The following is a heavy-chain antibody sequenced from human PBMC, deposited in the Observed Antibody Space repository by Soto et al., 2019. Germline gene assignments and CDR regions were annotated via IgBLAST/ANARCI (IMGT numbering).Heavy chain of an antibody. Sequence: QVQLVQSGAEVKKPGASVKVSCQASGYTFTTYAIHWVRQAPGQRLEWMGWINAGNGNTRHSQKVQGRVTITRDTSASTACMALSSLRSEDTALYYCAREGGGYCSGANWYPYYFDSWGQGTLVTVAS. D-gene: IGHD2-15*01. CDR2: INAGNGNT. J-gene: IGHJ4*02. CDR3: AREGGGYCSGANWYPYYFDS. CDR1: GYTFTTYA. V-gene: IGHV1-3*01.